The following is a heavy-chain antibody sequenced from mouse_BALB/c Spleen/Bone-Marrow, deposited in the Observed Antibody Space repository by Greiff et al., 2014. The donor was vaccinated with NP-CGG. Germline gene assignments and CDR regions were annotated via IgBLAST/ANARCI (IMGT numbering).Heavy chain of an antibody. V-gene: IGHV14-3*02. J-gene: IGHJ4*01. CDR1: GFNIKDTY. Sequence: VQLQQSGAELVKPGASVKLSCTASGFNIKDTYMHWVKQRPEQGLEWIGRIDPANGNTKYDPKFQGKATITADTSSNTAYLQLSSLTSEDTAVYYCAKYRGLRHAMDYWGQGTSVTVSS. CDR3: AKYRGLRHAMDY. D-gene: IGHD2-4*01. CDR2: IDPANGNT.